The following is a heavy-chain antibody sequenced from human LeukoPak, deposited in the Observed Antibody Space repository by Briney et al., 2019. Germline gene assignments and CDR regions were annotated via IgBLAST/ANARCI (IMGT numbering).Heavy chain of an antibody. CDR2: INPNSGGT. CDR1: GYTFTGYY. V-gene: IGHV1-2*02. CDR3: ARVVTVGYYYYGMDV. Sequence: ASVKVSCKASGYTFTGYYMHWVRQAPGQGLEWMGWINPNSGGTNYAQKFQGRVTMTRDTSISTAYMELSRLRSDDTAVYYCARVVTVGYYYYGMDVWGQGTTVTVSS. J-gene: IGHJ6*02. D-gene: IGHD4-4*01.